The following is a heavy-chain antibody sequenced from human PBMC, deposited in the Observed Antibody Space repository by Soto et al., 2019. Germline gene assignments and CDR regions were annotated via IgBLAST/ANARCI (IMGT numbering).Heavy chain of an antibody. V-gene: IGHV1-18*01. CDR2: ISTYNGDT. D-gene: IGHD2-15*01. CDR1: GYTFSTSG. Sequence: ASVKVSCKASGYTFSTSGMSWLRQAPGRGLEWMGWISTYNGDTNDAPKFQDRVTMTSDTSTSTVYMELRSLRSDDTAVYYCARAGAAPYYYYGMDVWGQGTRVTVSS. CDR3: ARAGAAPYYYYGMDV. J-gene: IGHJ6*02.